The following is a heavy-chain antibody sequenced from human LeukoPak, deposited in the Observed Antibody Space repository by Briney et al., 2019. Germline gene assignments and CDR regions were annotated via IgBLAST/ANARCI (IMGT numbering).Heavy chain of an antibody. V-gene: IGHV4-59*08. CDR1: GGSISSYY. CDR3: ARSRRGYCSGGSCLNWFDP. J-gene: IGHJ5*02. Sequence: PSETLSLTCTVSGGSISSYYWSWIRQPPGKGLEWIGYIYYSGSTNYKPSLKGRVTISVDTSKNQFSLKLSSVTAADTAVYYCARSRRGYCSGGSCLNWFDPWGQGTLVTVSS. CDR2: IYYSGST. D-gene: IGHD2-15*01.